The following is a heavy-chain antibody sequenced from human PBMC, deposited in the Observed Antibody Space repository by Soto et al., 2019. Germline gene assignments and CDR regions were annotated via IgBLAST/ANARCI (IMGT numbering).Heavy chain of an antibody. Sequence: SETLSLTCTVSGGSISSGGYYWSWIRQHPGKGLEWIGYIYHSGTTYYNTSLKSRTISVDTCKNQFSLKLTSVTAADTAVYYCARVRGNQLLGWFDPWGQGTLVTVSS. CDR2: IYHSGTT. J-gene: IGHJ5*02. V-gene: IGHV4-31*03. CDR1: GGSISSGGYY. CDR3: ARVRGNQLLGWFDP. D-gene: IGHD2-2*01.